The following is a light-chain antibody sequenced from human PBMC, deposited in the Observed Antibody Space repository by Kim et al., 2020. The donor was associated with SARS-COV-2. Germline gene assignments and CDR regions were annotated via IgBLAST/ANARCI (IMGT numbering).Light chain of an antibody. Sequence: GKRVTISCSGSSSNIGKNAVNWYHQLPGTAPKRLIYSNDQRPSGVPDRFSGSKSGTSASLAISGLQSEDEADYYCAAWDDSLNAWVFGGGTQLTVL. J-gene: IGLJ3*02. V-gene: IGLV1-44*01. CDR1: SSNIGKNA. CDR2: SND. CDR3: AAWDDSLNAWV.